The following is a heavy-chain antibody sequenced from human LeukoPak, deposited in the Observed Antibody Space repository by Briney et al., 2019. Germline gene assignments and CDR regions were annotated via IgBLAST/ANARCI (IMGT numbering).Heavy chain of an antibody. D-gene: IGHD6-13*01. V-gene: IGHV1-18*01. J-gene: IGHJ5*02. CDR3: ARDLCSSWYCIYKYNWFDP. Sequence: RGASVKVSCKASGYTFTSYDISWVRQAPGQGLEWMGWISAYNGNTNYAQKLQGRVTMTTDTSTSTAYMELRSLRSDDTAVYYCARDLCSSWYCIYKYNWFDPWGQGTLVTVSS. CDR2: ISAYNGNT. CDR1: GYTFTSYD.